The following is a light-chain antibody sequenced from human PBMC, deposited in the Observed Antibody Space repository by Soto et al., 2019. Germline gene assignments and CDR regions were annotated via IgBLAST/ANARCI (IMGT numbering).Light chain of an antibody. CDR2: ATS. J-gene: IGKJ2*01. Sequence: EIVLTQSPGPLSSSPGERVTLSCRASQSFSSSYLAWYQQKPGQAPRLLMYATSSRATGIPDRFSGSGSGTVFTLTIRSLEPEYCAVYHCQQYGSSPYSFGQGTKLEIK. V-gene: IGKV3-20*01. CDR1: QSFSSSY. CDR3: QQYGSSPYS.